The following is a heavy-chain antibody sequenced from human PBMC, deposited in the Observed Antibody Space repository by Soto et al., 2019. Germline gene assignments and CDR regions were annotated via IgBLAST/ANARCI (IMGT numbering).Heavy chain of an antibody. J-gene: IGHJ4*02. V-gene: IGHV1-8*01. Sequence: QVQLVQSGAEVKKPGASVKVSCKASGYTFTSYDINWVRQATGQGLEWMGWMNPNSGNTGYAQKFQGRVTMTRNTAISTAYRELSSLRSEDTAVYYCARGHYYYDSSGYSEDIDYWGQGTLVTVSS. CDR2: MNPNSGNT. CDR1: GYTFTSYD. CDR3: ARGHYYYDSSGYSEDIDY. D-gene: IGHD3-22*01.